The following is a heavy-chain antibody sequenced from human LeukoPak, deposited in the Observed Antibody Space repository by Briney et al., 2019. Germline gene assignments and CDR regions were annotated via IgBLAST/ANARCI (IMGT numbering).Heavy chain of an antibody. D-gene: IGHD3-16*02. Sequence: GGSLRLSCAASGFTFSSYAMHWVRQAPGKGLEWVSSISSSSSYIYYADSVKGRFTISRDNAKNSLYLQMNSLRAEDTAVYYCARMITFGGVIVITDYYYYGMDVWGQGTTVTVSS. J-gene: IGHJ6*02. CDR1: GFTFSSYA. CDR3: ARMITFGGVIVITDYYYYGMDV. CDR2: ISSSSSYI. V-gene: IGHV3-21*01.